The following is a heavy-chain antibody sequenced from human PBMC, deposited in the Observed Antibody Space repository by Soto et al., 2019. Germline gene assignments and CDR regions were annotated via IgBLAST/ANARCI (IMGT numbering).Heavy chain of an antibody. D-gene: IGHD3-22*01. CDR3: AKGSYYDASSSFDTPGRYYRYFGLDV. J-gene: IGHJ6*02. CDR1: GDTFNNYA. V-gene: IGHV1-69*01. CDR2: IIPNFDAA. Sequence: QVQLVQSGAEVKKPGSSVKVSCKASGDTFNNYAISWVRQAPGQGLEWVGGIIPNFDAANSAQKFQGRVTITADESTSTAYMELSRLRSEDTAVYYCAKGSYYDASSSFDTPGRYYRYFGLDVWGQGTTVTVSS.